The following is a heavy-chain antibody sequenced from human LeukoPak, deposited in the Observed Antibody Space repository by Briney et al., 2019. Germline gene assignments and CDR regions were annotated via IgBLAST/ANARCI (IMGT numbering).Heavy chain of an antibody. V-gene: IGHV3-48*04. CDR3: ARAHCSSTSCYGDKDYYYYMDV. J-gene: IGHJ6*03. D-gene: IGHD2-2*01. CDR2: ISGSSSTI. CDR1: GFTFSSYS. Sequence: GGSLRLSCAASGFTFSSYSMNWVRQAPGKGLEWVSYISGSSSTIYYADSVKGRFTISRDNAKNSLYLQMNSLRAEDTAVYYCARAHCSSTSCYGDKDYYYYMDVWGKGTTVTVSS.